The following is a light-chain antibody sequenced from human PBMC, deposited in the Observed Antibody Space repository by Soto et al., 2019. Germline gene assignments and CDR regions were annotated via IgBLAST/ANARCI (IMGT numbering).Light chain of an antibody. CDR3: QQYDIYPIT. J-gene: IGKJ5*01. CDR2: AAS. V-gene: IGKV1-16*02. CDR1: QGVRTS. Sequence: DIQMTQSPSSLSASVGDTVTITCRASQGVRTSVAWFQQKAGKAPKSLIFAASSLHSGVPRKFGGSGSGTDFTLTITSLQPEDFATYYCQQYDIYPITFGQGTRVDIK.